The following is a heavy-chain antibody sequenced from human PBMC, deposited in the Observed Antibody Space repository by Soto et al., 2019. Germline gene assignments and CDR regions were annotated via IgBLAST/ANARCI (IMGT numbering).Heavy chain of an antibody. V-gene: IGHV1-3*01. D-gene: IGHD3-22*01. CDR1: GYTFASYA. J-gene: IGHJ3*02. CDR2: INAGNGNT. CDR3: ARVYFYDSSGYYSRMADAFDI. Sequence: ASVKVSCKASGYTFASYAMHWVRQAPGQRLEWMEWINAGNGNTEYSQKFQGRVTITRDTSASTAYMELSSLRSEDTAVYYCARVYFYDSSGYYSRMADAFDICGQGTMVTVS.